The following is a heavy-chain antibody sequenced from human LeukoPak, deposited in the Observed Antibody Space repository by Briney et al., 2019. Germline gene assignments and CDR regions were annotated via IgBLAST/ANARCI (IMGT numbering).Heavy chain of an antibody. V-gene: IGHV3-23*01. Sequence: PGGSLRLTCAASGFTLSNYSMHWTRQARGKGLEWVSAITGSGDNTYYADSVKGRFTISRDNSKNTLYLQMSSLRADDTAVYYSAKDGETNGTTIFCQFDYWGQGTLVTVSS. CDR3: AKDGETNGTTIFCQFDY. CDR1: GFTLSNYS. D-gene: IGHD2/OR15-2a*01. CDR2: ITGSGDNT. J-gene: IGHJ4*02.